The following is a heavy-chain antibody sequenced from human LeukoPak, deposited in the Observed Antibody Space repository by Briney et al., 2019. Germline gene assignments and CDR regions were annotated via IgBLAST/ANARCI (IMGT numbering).Heavy chain of an antibody. J-gene: IGHJ4*02. CDR3: AREGVHCSGRSCLKAY. V-gene: IGHV3-7*03. D-gene: IGHD2-15*01. CDR1: GFTFSTYW. Sequence: GGSLRLSCAASGFTFSTYWMSWLRQAPGKGLEWVANIKKDGSEKYYMDSVKGRFTISRDNAENSLYLQMNSLRAEDTAVYYCAREGVHCSGRSCLKAYWGQGTQVTVSS. CDR2: IKKDGSEK.